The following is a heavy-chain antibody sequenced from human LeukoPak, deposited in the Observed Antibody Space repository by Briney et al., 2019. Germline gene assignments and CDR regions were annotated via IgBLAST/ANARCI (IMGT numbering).Heavy chain of an antibody. CDR2: INHSGST. D-gene: IGHD2-2*01. Sequence: SETLSLTCAVYGGSSSGYYWSWIRQPPGKGLEWIGEINHSGSTNYNPSLKSRVTISVDTSKNQFSLKLSSVTAADTAVYYCAREGYCSSTSCHDPDAFDIWGQGTMVTVSS. V-gene: IGHV4-34*01. J-gene: IGHJ3*02. CDR1: GGSSSGYY. CDR3: AREGYCSSTSCHDPDAFDI.